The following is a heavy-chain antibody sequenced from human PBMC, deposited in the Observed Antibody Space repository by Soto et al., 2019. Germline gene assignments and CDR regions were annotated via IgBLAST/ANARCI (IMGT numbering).Heavy chain of an antibody. D-gene: IGHD2-21*02. CDR3: VIHEQEGDDDYPVDY. Sequence: GESLKISCKGSGYSFTSYWIGWVRQMPGKGLEWMGIIYPGDSDTRYNPSFEGQVTISADKSINTAHLQWSSLKASDTAIYYCVIHEQEGDDDYPVDYRTRGTLVTVSA. V-gene: IGHV5-51*01. CDR2: IYPGDSDT. J-gene: IGHJ4*02. CDR1: GYSFTSYW.